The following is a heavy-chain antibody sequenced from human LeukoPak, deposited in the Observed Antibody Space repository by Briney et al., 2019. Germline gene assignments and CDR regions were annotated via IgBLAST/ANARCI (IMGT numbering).Heavy chain of an antibody. D-gene: IGHD5-18*01. CDR1: GFTFSDYY. CDR2: ISSSGSTI. V-gene: IGHV3-11*01. Sequence: PGGSLRLSCAASGFTFSDYYMSWIRQAPGQGLEWVSYISSSGSTIYYADSVKGRFTISRDNAKNSLYLQMNSLRAEDTAVYYCARDVFHTAMAPVDYWVQGTLVTVSS. J-gene: IGHJ4*02. CDR3: ARDVFHTAMAPVDY.